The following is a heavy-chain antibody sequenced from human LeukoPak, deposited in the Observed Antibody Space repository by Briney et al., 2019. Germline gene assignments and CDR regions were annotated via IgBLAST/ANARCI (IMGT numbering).Heavy chain of an antibody. CDR2: ISWNSGSI. CDR1: GFTFDDYA. CDR3: AKSGPELYSGSYNY. Sequence: PGRSLRLSCAASGFTFDDYAMHWVRQAPGKGLEWVSGISWNSGSIGYADSVKGRFTISRDNAKNSLYLQMNSLRAEDTALYYCAKSGPELYSGSYNYWGQGTLVTVSS. V-gene: IGHV3-9*01. D-gene: IGHD1-26*01. J-gene: IGHJ4*02.